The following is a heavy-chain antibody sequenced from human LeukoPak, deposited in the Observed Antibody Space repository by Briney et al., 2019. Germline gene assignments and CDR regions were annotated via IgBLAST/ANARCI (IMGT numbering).Heavy chain of an antibody. D-gene: IGHD4-17*01. CDR3: AKDRYGDYGSSFDY. V-gene: IGHV3-30*18. J-gene: IGHJ4*02. CDR2: ISYDGSNK. Sequence: GGSLRLSCAASGFTFSSYGMHWLRQAPGKGLEWVAVISYDGSNKYYADSVKGRFTISRDNSKNTLYLQMNSLRAEDTDVYYCAKDRYGDYGSSFDYWGQGTLVTVSS. CDR1: GFTFSSYG.